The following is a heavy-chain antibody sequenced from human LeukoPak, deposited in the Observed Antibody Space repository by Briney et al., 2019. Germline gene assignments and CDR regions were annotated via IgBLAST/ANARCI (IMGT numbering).Heavy chain of an antibody. Sequence: SETLSLTCTVSGGSISSYYWSWIRQPPGKGLEWIGYIYYSGSTNYNPSLKSRVTISVDTSKNQFSLKLSSVTAADTAVYYCARIDSSGWYEYDYWGQGTLVTVSS. CDR2: IYYSGST. V-gene: IGHV4-59*08. CDR3: ARIDSSGWYEYDY. J-gene: IGHJ4*02. CDR1: GGSISSYY. D-gene: IGHD6-19*01.